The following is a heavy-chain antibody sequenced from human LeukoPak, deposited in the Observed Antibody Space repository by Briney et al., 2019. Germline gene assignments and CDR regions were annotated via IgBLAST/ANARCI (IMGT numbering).Heavy chain of an antibody. CDR2: IYSGGST. Sequence: GGSLRLSCAASGFTVSSNYMSWLRQAPGKGLEWVSVIYSGGSTYYADSVKGRFTISRDNSKNTLYLQMNSLRAEDTAVYYCASNYYDSSGYYFDYWGQGTLVTVSS. V-gene: IGHV3-53*01. J-gene: IGHJ4*02. CDR3: ASNYYDSSGYYFDY. D-gene: IGHD3-22*01. CDR1: GFTVSSNY.